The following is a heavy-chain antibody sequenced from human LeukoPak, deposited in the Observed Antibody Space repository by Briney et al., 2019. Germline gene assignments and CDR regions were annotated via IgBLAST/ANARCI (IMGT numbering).Heavy chain of an antibody. V-gene: IGHV4-34*01. CDR2: INHSGST. Sequence: SETLSLTCAVYGGSFSGYYWSWIRQPPGKGLEWIGEINHSGSTNYNPSLKSRVTISVDTSKNQFSLKLSSVTAADTAVYYCVGEIVVVTATPHDAFDIWGQGTMVTVSS. CDR3: VGEIVVVTATPHDAFDI. D-gene: IGHD2-21*02. CDR1: GGSFSGYY. J-gene: IGHJ3*02.